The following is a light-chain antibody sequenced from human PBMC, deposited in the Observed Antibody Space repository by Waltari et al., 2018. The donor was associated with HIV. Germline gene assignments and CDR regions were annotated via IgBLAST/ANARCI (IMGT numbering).Light chain of an antibody. CDR3: SSYTSSSSVL. J-gene: IGLJ2*01. CDR2: EVT. V-gene: IGLV2-14*01. CDR1: RSDAGGYNY. Sequence: QSALTQPASVSGSPGQSITISCTGNRSDAGGYNYDSWYQLHPGKAPKLMIFEVTNRPSGVSNRFAGSKSGNTASLTISGLQAEDEADYYCSSYTSSSSVLFGGGTKLTIL.